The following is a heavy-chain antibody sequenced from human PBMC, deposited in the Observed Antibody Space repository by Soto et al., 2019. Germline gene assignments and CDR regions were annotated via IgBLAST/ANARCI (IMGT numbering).Heavy chain of an antibody. CDR2: IYYSGTT. D-gene: IGHD4-4*01. V-gene: IGHV4-61*01. J-gene: IGHJ6*02. CDR1: GGSVSSGSYY. Sequence: SETLSLTCTVSGGSVSSGSYYWTWIRQPPGKGLEWLGYIYYSGTTNYNPPLKSRITISVDTSGNQFSLKLSSVTAADTAVYFCARTYCTTTACQVHGIGVWGQGTTVTISS. CDR3: ARTYCTTTACQVHGIGV.